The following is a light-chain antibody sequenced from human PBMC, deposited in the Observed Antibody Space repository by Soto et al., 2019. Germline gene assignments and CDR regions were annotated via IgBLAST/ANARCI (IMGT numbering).Light chain of an antibody. CDR2: AAS. Sequence: EMHMTKKKSSLSASVGDRVTITCRASQSIGSALNWYRQKSGRVPNLLIYAASNLQSGVPSRFSGSGSGTDFTLTIISLQPEDFATYYCQQSYGIPTFGQGTKVDIK. CDR1: QSIGSA. V-gene: IGKV1-39*01. J-gene: IGKJ1*01. CDR3: QQSYGIPT.